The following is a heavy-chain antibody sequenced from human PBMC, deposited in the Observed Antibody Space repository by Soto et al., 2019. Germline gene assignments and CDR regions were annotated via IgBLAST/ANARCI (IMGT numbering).Heavy chain of an antibody. CDR3: AGGFWSGYGPPHFDS. V-gene: IGHV4-59*01. CDR2: IYYSGST. J-gene: IGHJ4*02. D-gene: IGHD3-3*01. Sequence: SETLSLTCTVSGGSISSYYWSWIRQPPGKGLEWIGYIYYSGSTNYNPSLKSRVTISVDTSKNQFSLKLSSVTAADTAVYYCAGGFWSGYGPPHFDSWGQGTLVTVSS. CDR1: GGSISSYY.